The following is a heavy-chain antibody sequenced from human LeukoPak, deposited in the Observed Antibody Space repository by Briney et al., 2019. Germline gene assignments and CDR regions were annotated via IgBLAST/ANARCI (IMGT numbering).Heavy chain of an antibody. CDR1: GFTVSSNY. Sequence: GGSLRLSCAASGFTVSSNYMSWVRQAPGKGLEWVSSISSSSSYIYYADSVKGRFTISRDNAKNSLYLQMNSLRAEDTAVYYCARVRGSLDAFDIWGQGTMVTVSS. D-gene: IGHD2-15*01. V-gene: IGHV3-21*01. CDR3: ARVRGSLDAFDI. J-gene: IGHJ3*02. CDR2: ISSSSSYI.